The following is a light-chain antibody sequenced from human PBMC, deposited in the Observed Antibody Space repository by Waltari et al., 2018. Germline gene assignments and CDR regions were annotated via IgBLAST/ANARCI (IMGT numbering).Light chain of an antibody. CDR3: AAWDDSLNGHWV. CDR2: RSD. CDR1: ASNIGNNV. J-gene: IGLJ3*02. Sequence: QSVLSQPPSASGTPGQRVTISCAGRASNIGNNVVNWYQQVPGKAPKLLIYRSDLRPSGVLARFSASKSGTSASLAISGLQSEDEADYYCAAWDDSLNGHWVFGGGTKVTV. V-gene: IGLV1-44*01.